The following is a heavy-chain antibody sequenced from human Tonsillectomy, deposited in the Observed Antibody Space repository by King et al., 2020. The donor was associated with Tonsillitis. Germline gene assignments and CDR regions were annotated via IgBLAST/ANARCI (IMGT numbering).Heavy chain of an antibody. V-gene: IGHV4-59*01. CDR3: ARGPPESSTLPAEYFQH. D-gene: IGHD2-2*01. CDR1: GGSISSYY. J-gene: IGHJ1*01. CDR2: IYYSGST. Sequence: QLQESGPGLVKPSETLSLTCTVSGGSISSYYWSWIRQPPGKGLEWIGYIYYSGSTNYNPSLKSRVTISVDTSKNQFSLKLSSVTAADTAVYYCARGPPESSTLPAEYFQHWGQGTLVTVSA.